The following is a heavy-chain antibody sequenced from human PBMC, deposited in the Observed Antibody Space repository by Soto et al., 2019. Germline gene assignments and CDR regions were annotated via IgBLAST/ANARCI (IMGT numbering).Heavy chain of an antibody. CDR3: EKEKHDFLNRGMGFDT. V-gene: IGHV6-1*01. D-gene: IGHD3-10*01. CDR2: TYYRSKWYN. Sequence: SQTLSLTCAISGDSVSSNGAAWNWIRQSPSRGLEWLGRTYYRSKWYNDYAVSVKSRITINPDTSKSQFSLQLNSVTPEDTAVVYFEKEKHDFLNRGMGFDTWGKGFLVPVSS. CDR1: GDSVSSNGAA. J-gene: IGHJ5*02.